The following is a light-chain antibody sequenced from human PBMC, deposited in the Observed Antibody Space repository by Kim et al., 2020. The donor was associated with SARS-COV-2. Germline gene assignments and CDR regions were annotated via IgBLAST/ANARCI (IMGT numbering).Light chain of an antibody. CDR2: KAS. Sequence: ASVGDRVTITCRASQSVNPYLAWFQQKPGKAPKLLISKASTLESGVPSRFSGSGSGTEFTLTISSLQPDDSATYYCQQHNTYPLTFGGGTKVDIK. CDR3: QQHNTYPLT. J-gene: IGKJ4*01. V-gene: IGKV1-5*03. CDR1: QSVNPY.